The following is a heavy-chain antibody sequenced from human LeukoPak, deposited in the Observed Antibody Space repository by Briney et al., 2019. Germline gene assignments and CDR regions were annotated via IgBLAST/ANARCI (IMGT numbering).Heavy chain of an antibody. CDR3: ARSGIAAAGTASHDYGDPYYYYMDV. D-gene: IGHD6-13*01. V-gene: IGHV4-34*01. CDR2: INHSGST. Sequence: SETLSLTCAVYGGSFSGYYWSWIRQPPGKGLEWIGEINHSGSTNYNPSLKSRVTISVDTSKNQFSLKLSSVTAAGTAVYYCARSGIAAAGTASHDYGDPYYYYMDVWGKGTTVTVSS. J-gene: IGHJ6*03. CDR1: GGSFSGYY.